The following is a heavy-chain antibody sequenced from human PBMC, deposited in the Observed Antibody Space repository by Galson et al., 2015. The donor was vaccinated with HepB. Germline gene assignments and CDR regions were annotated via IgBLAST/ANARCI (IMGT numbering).Heavy chain of an antibody. V-gene: IGHV2-70*11. Sequence: PALVKPTQTLTLTCTFSGFSLSTSGMCVSWIRQPPGKALEWLARIDWDDDKYYSTSLKTRLTISKDTSKNQVVLTMTNMDPVDTATYYCARKRIIAVAGTNYYYGMDVWGQGTTVTVSS. J-gene: IGHJ6*02. D-gene: IGHD6-19*01. CDR2: IDWDDDK. CDR3: ARKRIIAVAGTNYYYGMDV. CDR1: GFSLSTSGMC.